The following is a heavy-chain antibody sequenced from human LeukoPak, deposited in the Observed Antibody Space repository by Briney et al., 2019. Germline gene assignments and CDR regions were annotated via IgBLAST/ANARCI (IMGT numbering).Heavy chain of an antibody. J-gene: IGHJ4*02. CDR2: ISSSSSYI. D-gene: IGHD2-2*01. CDR1: GFTFSSYS. Sequence: GRSLRLSCAASGFTFSSYSMNWVRQAPGKGLEWVSSISSSSSYIYYADSVKGRFTISRDNAKNSLYLQMNSLRAEDTAVYYCAGYCSSTNCPFDYWGQGTLVTVSS. V-gene: IGHV3-21*01. CDR3: AGYCSSTNCPFDY.